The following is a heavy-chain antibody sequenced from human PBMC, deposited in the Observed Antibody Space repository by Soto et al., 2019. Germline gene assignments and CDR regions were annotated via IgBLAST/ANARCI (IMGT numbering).Heavy chain of an antibody. CDR1: GVSIRSYY. V-gene: IGHV4-59*12. CDR3: ARESRSWYGSIWDY. CDR2: IYFSGGT. J-gene: IGHJ4*02. Sequence: SETLSLTCTVSGVSIRSYYWSWIRQPPGKGLEWIGYIYFSGGTNYNPSLKSRVTISVDTSKNQFSLKLSSVTAADTAVYYCARESRSWYGSIWDYWGQGTLVTVS. D-gene: IGHD6-13*01.